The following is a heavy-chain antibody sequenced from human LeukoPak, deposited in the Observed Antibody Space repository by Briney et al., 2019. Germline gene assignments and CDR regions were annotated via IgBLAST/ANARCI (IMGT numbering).Heavy chain of an antibody. CDR3: ARDPRYCSGGSCALHYYGMDV. D-gene: IGHD2-15*01. CDR2: INTNTGNP. J-gene: IGHJ6*02. V-gene: IGHV7-4-1*02. CDR1: GYTFTSYA. Sequence: ASVKVSCKASGYTFTSYAMNWVRQAPGQGLEWMGWINTNTGNPTYAQGFTGRFVFSLDTSVSTAYLQISSLKAEDTAVYYCARDPRYCSGGSCALHYYGMDVWGQGTTATVSS.